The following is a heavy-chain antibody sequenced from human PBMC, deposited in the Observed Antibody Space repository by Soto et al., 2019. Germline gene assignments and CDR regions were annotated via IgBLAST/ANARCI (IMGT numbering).Heavy chain of an antibody. J-gene: IGHJ5*02. CDR1: GGSISSYY. V-gene: IGHV4-59*01. D-gene: IGHD3-16*02. CDR2: IYYSGST. Sequence: SETLSLTCTVSGGSISSYYWSWIRQPPGKGLEWIGYIYYSGSTNYNPSLKSRVTISVDTSKNQFSLKLSSVTAADTAVYYCARYGEVSLGCAPRGGGTLVRVPS. CDR3: ARYGEVSLGCAP.